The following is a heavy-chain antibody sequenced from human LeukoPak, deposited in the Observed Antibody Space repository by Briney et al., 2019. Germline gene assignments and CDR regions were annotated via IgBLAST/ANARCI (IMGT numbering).Heavy chain of an antibody. CDR3: ARRYDFWSGYFYYFDY. D-gene: IGHD3-3*01. J-gene: IGHJ4*02. CDR1: GGSISSSSYY. CDR2: IYYSGST. Sequence: SETLSLTCTVSGGSISSSSYYWGWIRQPPGKGLEWIGSIYYSGSTYYNPSLKSRVTISVDTSKNQFSLKLGSVTAADTAVYYCARRYDFWSGYFYYFDYWGQGTLVTVSS. V-gene: IGHV4-39*01.